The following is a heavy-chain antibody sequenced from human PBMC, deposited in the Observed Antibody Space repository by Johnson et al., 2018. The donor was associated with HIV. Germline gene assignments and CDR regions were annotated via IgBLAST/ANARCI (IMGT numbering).Heavy chain of an antibody. Sequence: QVQLVESGGGLVKPGGSLRLSCAASGFTFSTFVNAWMNWVRQAPGKGLDWVACISYDGSNKHYAGSVKGRFTISRDNSKNTLYLQMKSLRAEDTALYYCAKDLDYGGNSLLDDAFDIWGQGTMVTVSS. J-gene: IGHJ3*02. CDR3: AKDLDYGGNSLLDDAFDI. CDR1: GFTFSTFV. V-gene: IGHV3-30*04. CDR2: ISYDGSNK. D-gene: IGHD4-23*01.